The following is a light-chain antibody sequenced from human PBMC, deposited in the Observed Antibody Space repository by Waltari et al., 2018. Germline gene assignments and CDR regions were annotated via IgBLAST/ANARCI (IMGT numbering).Light chain of an antibody. V-gene: IGKV1-5*01. CDR2: NAS. CDR1: QSISNW. J-gene: IGKJ4*01. Sequence: DIQMTQSPSTLSASVGDRFTLTCRASQSISNWLDWYQQKPGNAPTLLIYNASTYESGVPSRFSGSGSGTEFSLTIISLQPDDFATYYCQQYNSYSLLTFGGGTKVEIK. CDR3: QQYNSYSLLT.